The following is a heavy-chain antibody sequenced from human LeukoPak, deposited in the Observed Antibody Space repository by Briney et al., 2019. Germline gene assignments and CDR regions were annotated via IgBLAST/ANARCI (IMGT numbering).Heavy chain of an antibody. J-gene: IGHJ4*02. CDR3: ATRYCSSTSCPDY. Sequence: SVKVSCKASGGTFSSYTISWVRQAPGQGLEWMGRIIPILGIANYAQKFQGRVTMTRNTSISTAYMELSSLRSEDTAVYYCATRYCSSTSCPDYWGQGTLVTVSS. V-gene: IGHV1-69*02. CDR2: IIPILGIA. D-gene: IGHD2-2*01. CDR1: GGTFSSYT.